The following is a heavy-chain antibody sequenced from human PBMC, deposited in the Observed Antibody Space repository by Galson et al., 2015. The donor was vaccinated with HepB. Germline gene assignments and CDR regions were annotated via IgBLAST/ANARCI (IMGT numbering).Heavy chain of an antibody. J-gene: IGHJ4*02. CDR3: AREGSAKKLDY. CDR1: GFTVSTSS. CDR2: ISFAGDKK. D-gene: IGHD1-26*01. Sequence: LRLSYAAFGFTVSTSSMHWIRQAPGKGLEWVALISFAGDKKHYTDSVKGRFIISRDNSKNTLYLEMNSLTTDDTAVYYCAREGSAKKLDYWGQGALVSVSS. V-gene: IGHV3-30-3*01.